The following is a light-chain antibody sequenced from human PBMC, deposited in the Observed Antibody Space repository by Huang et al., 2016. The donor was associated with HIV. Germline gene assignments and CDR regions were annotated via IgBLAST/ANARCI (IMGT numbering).Light chain of an antibody. CDR2: AAS. J-gene: IGKJ2*01. CDR1: QSISTF. CDR3: QQSHSAPYT. Sequence: IQMTQSPSSLSASIGDRVTNTCRASQSISTFFNWYQQKPGKSPKVLIYAASSLQCGVPSRFSGSGSGTDFTLTISSLQPEDFATYFCQQSHSAPYTFGQGTKLQ. V-gene: IGKV1-39*01.